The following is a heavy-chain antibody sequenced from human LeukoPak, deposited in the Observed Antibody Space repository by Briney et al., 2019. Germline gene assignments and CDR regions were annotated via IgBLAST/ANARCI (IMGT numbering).Heavy chain of an antibody. CDR1: GYTFTSYY. V-gene: IGHV1-46*01. CDR3: ARAKYGAAPFRGNYYMDV. J-gene: IGHJ6*03. Sequence: ASVKVSCKASGYTFTSYYMHWVRQAPGQGLEWMGIINPSGGSTSYAQKFQGRVTMTTDTSTSTAYMELRSLRSDDTAVYYCARAKYGAAPFRGNYYMDVWGKGTTVTVSS. D-gene: IGHD4-17*01. CDR2: INPSGGST.